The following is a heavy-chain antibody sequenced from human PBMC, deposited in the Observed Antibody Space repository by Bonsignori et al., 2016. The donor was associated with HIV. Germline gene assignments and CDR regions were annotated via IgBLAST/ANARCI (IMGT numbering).Heavy chain of an antibody. CDR3: AGVDRPDYYGSGRFDY. Sequence: WVRQAPGQGLEWMGGIIPILGIANYAQKFQGRVTITADKSTSTAYMELSSLRSEDTAVYYCAGVDRPDYYGSGRFDYWGQGTLVTVSS. J-gene: IGHJ4*02. CDR2: IIPILGIA. D-gene: IGHD3-10*01. V-gene: IGHV1-69*10.